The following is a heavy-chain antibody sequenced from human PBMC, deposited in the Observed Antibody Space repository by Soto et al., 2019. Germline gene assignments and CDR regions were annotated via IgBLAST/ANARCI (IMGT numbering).Heavy chain of an antibody. D-gene: IGHD2-15*01. CDR1: GFTFSSYA. CDR2: ISGSGGYT. J-gene: IGHJ4*02. CDR3: AKWTVVVVAATRGGCFDY. V-gene: IGHV3-23*01. Sequence: EVQLLESGGGLVQPGGSLRLSCAASGFTFSSYAMSWVRQAPGKGLEWVSVISGSGGYTYYADSVKGRFTISRDNSKNTLYLPMNSLRAEDTAVYYCAKWTVVVVAATRGGCFDYWGQGTLVTVSS.